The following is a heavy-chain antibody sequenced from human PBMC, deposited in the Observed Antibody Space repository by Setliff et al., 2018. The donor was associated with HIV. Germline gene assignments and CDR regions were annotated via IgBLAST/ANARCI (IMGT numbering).Heavy chain of an antibody. CDR3: AREGSYNFWSGYSSYYFDF. D-gene: IGHD3-3*01. V-gene: IGHV3-21*03. Sequence: LRLSCAASGFTFSSSNMNWVRQAPGKGLEWVSSISSTSSSIYYADSLKGRFTISRDNAKSSLYLQMNSLRVEDTAVYYCAREGSYNFWSGYSSYYFDFWGQGTLVT. CDR1: GFTFSSSN. CDR2: ISSTSSSI. J-gene: IGHJ4*02.